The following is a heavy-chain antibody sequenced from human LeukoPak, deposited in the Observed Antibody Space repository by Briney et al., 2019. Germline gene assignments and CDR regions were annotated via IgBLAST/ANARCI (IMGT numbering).Heavy chain of an antibody. CDR1: GFTFNNYA. V-gene: IGHV3-21*01. D-gene: IGHD6-19*01. CDR2: ISSSSSYI. Sequence: PGGSLRLSCAASGFTFNNYAMSWVRQAPGKGLEWVSSISSSSSYIYYADSVKGRFTISRDNAKNSLYLQMNSLRAEDMAVYYCARDGGAVAGLGYYMDVWGKGTTVTVSS. CDR3: ARDGGAVAGLGYYMDV. J-gene: IGHJ6*03.